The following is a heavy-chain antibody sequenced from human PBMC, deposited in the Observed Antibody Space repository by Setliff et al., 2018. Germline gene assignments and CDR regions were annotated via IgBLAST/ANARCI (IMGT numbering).Heavy chain of an antibody. CDR1: GYTFTSYG. CDR2: ISAYNGNT. D-gene: IGHD3-22*01. CDR3: ARVGVYYYDSSGYHRSPYYYYYGMDV. J-gene: IGHJ6*02. Sequence: ASVKVSCKASGYTFTSYGISWVRQAPGQGLEWMGWISAYNGNTNYAQKLQGRVTMTTDTSTSTAYMELRSLRSDDTAVFYCARVGVYYYDSSGYHRSPYYYYYGMDVWGQGTTVTVSS. V-gene: IGHV1-18*01.